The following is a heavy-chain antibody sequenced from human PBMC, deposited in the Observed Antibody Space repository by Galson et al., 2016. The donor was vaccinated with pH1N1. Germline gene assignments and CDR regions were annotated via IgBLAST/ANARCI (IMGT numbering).Heavy chain of an antibody. CDR1: GYTFTDHY. Sequence: VKVSCKVSGYTFTDHYMHWLQQAPDKGLEWMGLVDPEDGETVYAEKLQDRLTITADTSTDTTYMELNSLRSEDTAIYYCATLQTWGQGALVTVSS. CDR3: ATLQT. V-gene: IGHV1-69-2*01. CDR2: VDPEDGET. J-gene: IGHJ4*02.